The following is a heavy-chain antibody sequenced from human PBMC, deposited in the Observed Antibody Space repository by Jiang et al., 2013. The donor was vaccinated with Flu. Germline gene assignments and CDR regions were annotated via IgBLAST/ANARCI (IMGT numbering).Heavy chain of an antibody. Sequence: TLSLTCAAYGGSFSGYYWSWIRQPPGKGLEWIGEINHSGSTNYNPSLKSRVTISVDTSKNQFSLKLSSVTAADTAVYYCARGGGIAAAGRRVHWFDPWGQGTLVTVSS. CDR2: INHSGST. CDR3: ARGGGIAAAGRRVHWFDP. V-gene: IGHV4-34*01. J-gene: IGHJ5*02. D-gene: IGHD6-13*01. CDR1: GGSFSGYY.